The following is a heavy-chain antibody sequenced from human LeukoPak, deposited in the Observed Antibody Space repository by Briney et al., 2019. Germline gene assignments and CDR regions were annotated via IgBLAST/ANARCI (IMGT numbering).Heavy chain of an antibody. Sequence: GGSLRLSCAASGFPFSSFEMNWVRQAPGQGLEWISYISSNGGTIYYADSVKGRFTISRDNAKNSLYLQMNSLRAEDTAVYYCARGYSYGMDVWGQGTTVTVSS. J-gene: IGHJ6*02. CDR2: ISSNGGTI. V-gene: IGHV3-48*03. D-gene: IGHD6-13*01. CDR3: ARGYSYGMDV. CDR1: GFPFSSFE.